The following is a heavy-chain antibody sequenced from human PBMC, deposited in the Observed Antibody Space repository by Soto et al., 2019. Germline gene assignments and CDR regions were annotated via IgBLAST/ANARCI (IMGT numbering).Heavy chain of an antibody. J-gene: IGHJ4*02. Sequence: SETLSLTCAVYGGSFSGYYWSWIRQPPGKGLEWIGEINHSGSTNYNPSLKSRVTISVDTSKNQFSLKLSSVTAADTAVHYCARTLNVLLWFGELLYYFDYWGQGTLVTVSS. D-gene: IGHD3-10*01. CDR3: ARTLNVLLWFGELLYYFDY. CDR1: GGSFSGYY. CDR2: INHSGST. V-gene: IGHV4-34*01.